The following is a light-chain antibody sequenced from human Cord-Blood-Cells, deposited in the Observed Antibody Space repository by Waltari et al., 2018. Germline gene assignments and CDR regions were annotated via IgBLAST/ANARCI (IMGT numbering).Light chain of an antibody. Sequence: EIVLTQSPATLSLSPGERATLSCRASQGVSSYLAWYQQKPGQAPRLLIYEASNRATGIPARFSGSGSGTDFTLTISSLEPEDFAVYYCQQRSNWITFGQGTRLEIK. J-gene: IGKJ5*01. CDR2: EAS. V-gene: IGKV3-11*01. CDR1: QGVSSY. CDR3: QQRSNWIT.